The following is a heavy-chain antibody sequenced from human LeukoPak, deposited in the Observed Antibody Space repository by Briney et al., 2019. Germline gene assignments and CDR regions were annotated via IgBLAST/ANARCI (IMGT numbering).Heavy chain of an antibody. Sequence: PSETLSLTCTVSGGSFSSNYWTWIRQPPGKGLEWIGYIFYSGSTTYNLSLKSRVTISVDTPKNQFSLKLSSVTAADTAVYYCAREMEYYDSSGYYYRLGALDLWGQGTMVTVSS. J-gene: IGHJ3*01. V-gene: IGHV4-59*01. CDR2: IFYSGST. D-gene: IGHD3-22*01. CDR3: AREMEYYDSSGYYYRLGALDL. CDR1: GGSFSSNY.